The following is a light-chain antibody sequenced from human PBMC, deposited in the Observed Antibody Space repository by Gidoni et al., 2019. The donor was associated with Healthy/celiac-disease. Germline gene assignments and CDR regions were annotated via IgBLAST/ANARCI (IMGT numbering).Light chain of an antibody. CDR2: AAS. CDR3: QQSYSNPWT. V-gene: IGKV1-39*01. CDR1: QSIIIY. J-gene: IGKJ1*01. Sequence: DIQMTQSPSSLSPSVGDRVTITFQASQSIIIYLNWYQQKPGKAPKLLIYAASSLQSGVPSRFSGSGSGTEFTLTISSLQPEDFATYYCQQSYSNPWTFXQXTKVEIK.